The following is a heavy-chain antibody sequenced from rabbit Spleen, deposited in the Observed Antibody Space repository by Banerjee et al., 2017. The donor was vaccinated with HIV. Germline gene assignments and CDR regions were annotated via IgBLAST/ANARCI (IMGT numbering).Heavy chain of an antibody. CDR3: VRSYYVGRVGYGDAQYFIW. D-gene: IGHD6-1*01. V-gene: IGHV1S40*01. CDR2: IRADNSGGA. J-gene: IGHJ4*01. Sequence: QSLEESGGDLVKPGASLTLTCTASGFSFSSNYYMCWVRQAPGKGLEWIAGIRADNSGGAYYASWAKGRFTISKTSSTTGTLQMTSMTAADTATYFCVRSYYVGRVGYGDAQYFIWWGPGNLVTVS. CDR1: GFSFSSNYY.